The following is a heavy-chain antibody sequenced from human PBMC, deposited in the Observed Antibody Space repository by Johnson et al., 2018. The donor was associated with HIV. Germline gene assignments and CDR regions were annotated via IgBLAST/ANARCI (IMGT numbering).Heavy chain of an antibody. Sequence: VQLVESGGGLVQPGGSLRLSCAASGFTVSTYYMNWVRQAPGKGLEWVSVIYSGGNTYYADSVKVRFTISRDNSKNTLYLQMNGLGAEDTAVYYCARRGGVVVGAFDIWGQGTMVTVSS. D-gene: IGHD2-15*01. CDR3: ARRGGVVVGAFDI. CDR2: IYSGGNT. V-gene: IGHV3-66*04. CDR1: GFTVSTYY. J-gene: IGHJ3*02.